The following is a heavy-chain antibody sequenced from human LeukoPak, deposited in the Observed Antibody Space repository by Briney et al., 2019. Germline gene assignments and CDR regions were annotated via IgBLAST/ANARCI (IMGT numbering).Heavy chain of an antibody. Sequence: SVKVSCKASGGTFSSYAISWVRQAPGQGLEWMGGIIPIFGTANYAQKFQGRVTITADKSTSTAYMEPSSLRSEDTAVYYCATDTAGVDYFDYWGQGTLVTVSS. CDR1: GGTFSSYA. D-gene: IGHD5-18*01. J-gene: IGHJ4*02. CDR3: ATDTAGVDYFDY. CDR2: IIPIFGTA. V-gene: IGHV1-69*06.